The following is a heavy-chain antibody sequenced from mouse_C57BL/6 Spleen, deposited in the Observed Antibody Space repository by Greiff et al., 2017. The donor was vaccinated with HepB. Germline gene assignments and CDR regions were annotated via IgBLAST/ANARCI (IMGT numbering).Heavy chain of an antibody. D-gene: IGHD1-1*01. CDR2: IYPGDGDT. J-gene: IGHJ4*01. CDR3: ARDYGSSYDYAMDY. V-gene: IGHV1-82*01. Sequence: QVQLQQSGPELVKPGASVKISCKTSGYAFSSSWMNWVKQRPGKGLEWIGRIYPGDGDTNYNGKFKGKATLTADKSSSTAYMQLSSLTSEDSAVYLCARDYGSSYDYAMDYWGQGTSDTVSS. CDR1: GYAFSSSW.